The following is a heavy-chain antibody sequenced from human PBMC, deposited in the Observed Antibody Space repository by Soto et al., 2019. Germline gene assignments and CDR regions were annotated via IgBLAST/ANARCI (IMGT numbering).Heavy chain of an antibody. Sequence: PGGSLRLSCAASGFTFSSYLMSWVRQAPGKGLEWVANIKQDGSDNYYVDSVRGRFTISRDNAKNSLYLQMNSLRAEDTAVYYCVRDFQGSSAYGPFDYWGQGTLVPV. J-gene: IGHJ4*02. V-gene: IGHV3-7*03. D-gene: IGHD5-18*01. CDR2: IKQDGSDN. CDR3: VRDFQGSSAYGPFDY. CDR1: GFTFSSYL.